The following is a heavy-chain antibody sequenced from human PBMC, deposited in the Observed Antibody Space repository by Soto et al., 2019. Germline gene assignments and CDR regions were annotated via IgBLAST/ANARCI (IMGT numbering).Heavy chain of an antibody. CDR3: ARDRCSRASCDQSDAYDI. D-gene: IGHD2-2*01. V-gene: IGHV4-31*03. CDR2: IYYSGST. CDR1: GGSIGSGGYY. Sequence: SETLSLTCTVSGGSIGSGGYYWSWIRQHPGKGLEWVGYIYYSGSTYYNPSLKSRVTISVDTSKNRFSLKLSSVTAADTAVYYCARDRCSRASCDQSDAYDIWGQGTMVTDSS. J-gene: IGHJ3*02.